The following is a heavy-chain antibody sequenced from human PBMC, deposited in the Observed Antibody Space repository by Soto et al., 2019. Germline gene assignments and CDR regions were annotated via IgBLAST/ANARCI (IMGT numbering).Heavy chain of an antibody. D-gene: IGHD3-22*01. J-gene: IGHJ4*02. CDR2: FNTGNGDT. V-gene: IGHV1-3*04. CDR3: ARVVPLYDRTSPLDY. Sequence: QVQLVQSGAEEKKPGASVKVSCKASGYTFSTYGIHWVRQAPGQRLEWMGWFNTGNGDTKYSQKFQGRVILTGDTSASTASMGLSGLRSADTAVYYCARVVPLYDRTSPLDYWGQGTLVTVAS. CDR1: GYTFSTYG.